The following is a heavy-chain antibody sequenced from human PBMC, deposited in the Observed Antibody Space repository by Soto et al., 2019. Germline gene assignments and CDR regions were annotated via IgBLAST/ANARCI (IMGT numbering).Heavy chain of an antibody. V-gene: IGHV3-72*01. CDR3: VSVSGSYYYDY. CDR1: GFTFSDHY. Sequence: PGGSLRLSCAASGFTFSDHYTDWVRQAPGKGLEWVGRTRNKANSYTTEYAASVKGRFTISRDDSKNSLFLQMNSLKTEDTALYYCVSVSGSYYYDYWGQGTLVTVSS. J-gene: IGHJ4*02. D-gene: IGHD3-10*01. CDR2: TRNKANSYTT.